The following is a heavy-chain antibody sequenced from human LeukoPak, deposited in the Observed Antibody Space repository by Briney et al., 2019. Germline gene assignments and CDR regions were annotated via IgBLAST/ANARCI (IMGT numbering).Heavy chain of an antibody. V-gene: IGHV4-34*01. Sequence: SETLSLTCAVDGGSLSGYYWTWVRQPPGKGPEWIGEIHHSGVTSYNPSLKSRVSISRDSSKKHFSLNLTSVTAADTAVYYCARGGGTRRCWFDLWGQGTLVPVSS. CDR2: IHHSGVT. CDR1: GGSLSGYY. J-gene: IGHJ5*02. D-gene: IGHD2-2*01. CDR3: ARGGGTRRCWFDL.